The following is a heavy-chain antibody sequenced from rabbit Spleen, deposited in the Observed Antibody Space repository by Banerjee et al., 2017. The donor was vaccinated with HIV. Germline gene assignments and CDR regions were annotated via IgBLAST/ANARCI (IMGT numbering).Heavy chain of an antibody. D-gene: IGHD1-1*01. CDR1: GVSLNDKDV. J-gene: IGHJ4*01. CDR3: ARDLVAVIGWNFNL. CDR2: INIVTGKS. Sequence: QSLEESGGGLVQPEGSLTLTCKASGVSLNDKDVMCWVRQAPGKGLEWIACINIVTGKSVYASWAEGRFIMSRTSSTTVTLQMTSLTAADTATYFCARDLVAVIGWNFNLWGPGTLVTVS. V-gene: IGHV1S40*01.